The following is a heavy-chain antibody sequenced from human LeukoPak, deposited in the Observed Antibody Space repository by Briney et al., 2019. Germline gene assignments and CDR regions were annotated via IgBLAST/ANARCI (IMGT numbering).Heavy chain of an antibody. CDR1: GFPFNAYN. J-gene: IGHJ4*02. Sequence: GGSLRLSCTAPGFPFNAYNIHWIRQAPGRGLKWVSFIRNDETEIHYADFAKGRFTISRDRSKNSVYLQMNSLRPDDTALYYCAKDGGRYRFDFWGQGTMVTVSS. CDR2: IRNDETEI. CDR3: AKDGGRYRFDF. D-gene: IGHD3-16*02. V-gene: IGHV3-30*02.